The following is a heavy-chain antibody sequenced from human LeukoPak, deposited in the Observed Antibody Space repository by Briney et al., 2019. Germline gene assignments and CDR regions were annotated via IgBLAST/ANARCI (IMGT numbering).Heavy chain of an antibody. J-gene: IGHJ6*02. CDR1: GFTFDDYA. V-gene: IGHV3-43*02. D-gene: IGHD4/OR15-4a*01. CDR2: ISGDGDST. Sequence: GGSLRLSCAASGFTFDDYAMHWVRQAPGKGLEWVSLISGDGDSTYYADSVKGRFTISRDNSKNSLYLQMNSLRTEDTALYYCAKGGQTIYYYAMYVWGQGTTVTVSS. CDR3: AKGGQTIYYYAMYV.